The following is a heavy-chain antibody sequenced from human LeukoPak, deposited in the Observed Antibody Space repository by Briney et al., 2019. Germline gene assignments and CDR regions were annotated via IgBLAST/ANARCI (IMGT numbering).Heavy chain of an antibody. V-gene: IGHV3-33*01. CDR1: GFTFRNHG. Sequence: GGSLRLSCAASGFTFRNHGMHWVRQAPGKGLEWVAVIWYDGSNQYYADSVKGRFTISRDNSKNTLYPQMNSLRAEDMAVYYCARVHTDRDGYHFDYWGQGTLVTVSS. CDR2: IWYDGSNQ. CDR3: ARVHTDRDGYHFDY. J-gene: IGHJ4*02. D-gene: IGHD5-12*01.